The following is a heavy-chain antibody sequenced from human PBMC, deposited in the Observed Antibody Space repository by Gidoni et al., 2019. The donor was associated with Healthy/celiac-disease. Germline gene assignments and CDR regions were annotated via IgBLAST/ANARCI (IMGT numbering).Heavy chain of an antibody. V-gene: IGHV1-3*01. CDR2: INAGNGNT. CDR3: ARADGWLVEFDY. D-gene: IGHD6-19*01. CDR1: GYTFTSYA. J-gene: IGHJ4*02. Sequence: QVQLVQSGAEVKKPGASVTVSCKASGYTFTSYAMHWVRQAPGQRLEWMGWINAGNGNTKYSQKFQGRVTITRDTSASTAYMELSSLRSEDTAVYYCARADGWLVEFDYWGQGTLVTVSS.